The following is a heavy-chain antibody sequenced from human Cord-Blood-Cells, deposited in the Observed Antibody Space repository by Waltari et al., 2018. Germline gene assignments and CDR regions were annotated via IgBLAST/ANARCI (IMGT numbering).Heavy chain of an antibody. J-gene: IGHJ2*01. CDR2: IKQDGSEK. V-gene: IGHV3-7*01. D-gene: IGHD5-18*01. CDR1: GFTFSSYW. CDR3: ARLVDTAMVYYWYFDL. Sequence: EVQLVASGGGLVQPGGSLRLSCAASGFTFSSYWMSWVRQAPAKGLEWVPNIKQDGSEKYYVDSVNGRFTISRDNAKNSLYLQMNSLRAEDTAVYYCARLVDTAMVYYWYFDLWGRGTLVTVSS.